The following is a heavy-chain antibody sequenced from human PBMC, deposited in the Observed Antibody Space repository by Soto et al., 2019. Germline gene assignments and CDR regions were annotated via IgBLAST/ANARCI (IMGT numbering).Heavy chain of an antibody. J-gene: IGHJ6*02. CDR3: AKDRQGPFQTTVIEDYYYYGMDV. D-gene: IGHD4-4*01. CDR2: ISGSGGST. V-gene: IGHV3-23*01. CDR1: GFTFSSYA. Sequence: GGSLRLSCAASGFTFSSYAMSWVRQAPGKGLEWVSAISGSGGSTYYSDSVKGRFTISRDNSKNTLYLQMNSLRAEDTAVYYCAKDRQGPFQTTVIEDYYYYGMDVWGQGTTVTVSS.